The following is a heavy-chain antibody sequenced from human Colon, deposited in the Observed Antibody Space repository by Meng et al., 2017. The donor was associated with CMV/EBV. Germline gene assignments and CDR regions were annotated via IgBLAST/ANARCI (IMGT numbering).Heavy chain of an antibody. J-gene: IGHJ4*02. Sequence: QVQLVQSGSELKKPGASVKVSCEVSGYNFANYAINWVRQAPGQGLEWMGWINTNTGSPTYARGFTGRFVFSLDPSVNTAYLQISSLKAEDTAVYFCARDYYYGSGLDYWGQGTLVTVSS. V-gene: IGHV7-4-1*02. CDR2: INTNTGSP. CDR1: GYNFANYA. D-gene: IGHD3-10*01. CDR3: ARDYYYGSGLDY.